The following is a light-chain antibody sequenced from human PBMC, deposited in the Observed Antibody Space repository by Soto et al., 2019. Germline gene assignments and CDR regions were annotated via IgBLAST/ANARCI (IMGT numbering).Light chain of an antibody. V-gene: IGKV3-11*01. J-gene: IGKJ1*01. CDR3: QQNLGVHT. CDR2: DAS. CDR1: QNVRSY. Sequence: EILLTQSPVTLSLSPGERATLSCRASQNVRSYLAWYQQKPGQAPRLLIYDASNRATGIPARFSGSGSGTDFTLTISSLEPEDSAVYYCQQNLGVHTFGQGTKVDIK.